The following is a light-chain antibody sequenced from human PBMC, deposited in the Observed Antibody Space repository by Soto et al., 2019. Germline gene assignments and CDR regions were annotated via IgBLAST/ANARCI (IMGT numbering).Light chain of an antibody. CDR2: DDN. CDR3: GSWDSSLSAYV. V-gene: IGLV1-51*01. CDR1: SSNIGGNS. J-gene: IGLJ1*01. Sequence: QSVLTEPPSVSAAPGQKVTISCSGSSSNIGGNSVSWYQQLPGTAPKLLIYDDNKRPSGIPDRFSGSKSGTSATLGITGFXTGDEADYCCGSWDSSLSAYVFGTGTKVTVL.